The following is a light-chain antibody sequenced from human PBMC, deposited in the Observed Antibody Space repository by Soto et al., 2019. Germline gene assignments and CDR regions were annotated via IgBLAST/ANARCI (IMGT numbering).Light chain of an antibody. CDR1: HDIRNY. V-gene: IGKV1-33*01. Sequence: DVQMTQSPSSLSASVGDRVTITCQASHDIRNYLNWYQQKPGQAPKLLIHDASRLQTGVPSRFSGRGSGTDFIFTITSLQPDDIATYHCQQYDNLPLTFGGGTKVEI. CDR3: QQYDNLPLT. CDR2: DAS. J-gene: IGKJ4*01.